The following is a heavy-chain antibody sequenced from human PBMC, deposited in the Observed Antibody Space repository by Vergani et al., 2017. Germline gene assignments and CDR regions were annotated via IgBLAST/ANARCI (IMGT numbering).Heavy chain of an antibody. J-gene: IGHJ4*02. D-gene: IGHD6-19*01. CDR2: INHSGST. CDR3: ARDAGGEQWLVLAY. CDR1: GGSFSGYY. V-gene: IGHV4-34*01. Sequence: QVQLQQWGAGLLKPSETLSLTCAVYGGSFSGYYWSWIRQPPGKGLEWIGEINHSGSTNYNPSLKSRVTISVDTSKNQFSLKLSSVTAEDTAVYYCARDAGGEQWLVLAYWGQGTLVTVSS.